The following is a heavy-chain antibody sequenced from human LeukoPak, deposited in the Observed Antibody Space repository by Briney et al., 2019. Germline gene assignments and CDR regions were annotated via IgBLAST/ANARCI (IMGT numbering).Heavy chain of an antibody. D-gene: IGHD6-19*01. CDR1: GFTFSSYA. Sequence: GGSLRLSCAASGFTFSSYAMHWVRQAPGKGLEWVAVISYDGSNKYYADSVKGRFTISRDNSKNTLYLQMNSLRAEDTAVYYCAREIRGWYQGAFGIWGQGTMVTVSS. J-gene: IGHJ3*02. CDR2: ISYDGSNK. CDR3: AREIRGWYQGAFGI. V-gene: IGHV3-30-3*01.